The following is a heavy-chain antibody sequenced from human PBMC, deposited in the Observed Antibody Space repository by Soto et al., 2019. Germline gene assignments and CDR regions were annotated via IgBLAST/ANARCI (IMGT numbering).Heavy chain of an antibody. D-gene: IGHD6-6*01. J-gene: IGHJ4*02. CDR3: AGGSSPSRESVY. V-gene: IGHV1-69*02. Sequence: SVKVSCKASGGTFVSYTISWALQAPGQGLEWMGRIIPILGIANYAQKFQGRVTITADKSTSTAYMELSSLRSEDTAVYYCAGGSSPSRESVYWGQGTLVTVSS. CDR1: GGTFVSYT. CDR2: IIPILGIA.